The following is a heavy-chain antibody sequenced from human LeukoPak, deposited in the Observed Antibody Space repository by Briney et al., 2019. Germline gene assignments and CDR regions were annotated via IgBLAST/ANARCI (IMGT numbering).Heavy chain of an antibody. CDR1: GGSISSYY. J-gene: IGHJ4*02. CDR2: IYYSGST. Sequence: SETLSLTCTVSGGSISSYYWSWIRQPPGKGREWIGYIYYSGSTNYNPSLKSRVTISVDTSKNQFSLMLSSVTAADTAVYYCTSYYYDSSGYYNFDYWGQGTLVTVSS. CDR3: TSYYYDSSGYYNFDY. V-gene: IGHV4-59*01. D-gene: IGHD3-22*01.